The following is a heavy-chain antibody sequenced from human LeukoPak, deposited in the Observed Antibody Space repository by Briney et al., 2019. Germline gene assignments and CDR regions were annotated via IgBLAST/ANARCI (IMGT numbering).Heavy chain of an antibody. Sequence: SETLSLTCAVYGGSFSGYYWSWIRQPPGKGLEWIGEINHSGSTNYNPSLKNRVTISVDTSKNQFSLKLSSVTAADTAVYYCARGTVSQYYDFWSGYYPDYFDYWGQGTLVTVSS. V-gene: IGHV4-34*01. CDR2: INHSGST. D-gene: IGHD3-3*01. CDR3: ARGTVSQYYDFWSGYYPDYFDY. CDR1: GGSFSGYY. J-gene: IGHJ4*02.